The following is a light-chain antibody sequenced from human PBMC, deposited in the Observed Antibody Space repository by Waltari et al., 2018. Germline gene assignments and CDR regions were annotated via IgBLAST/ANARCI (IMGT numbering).Light chain of an antibody. V-gene: IGLV3-1*01. CDR2: QDH. Sequence: SYDLTQPPSLSVSPGQTATIACSGDNLGDKYVAWYQQKPGQSPVLLVYQDHKRPSGIPARFSGSNSGNTATLTISGTLSMDEADYYCQAWDSGPSGYVFGPGTRVTV. CDR3: QAWDSGPSGYV. CDR1: NLGDKY. J-gene: IGLJ1*01.